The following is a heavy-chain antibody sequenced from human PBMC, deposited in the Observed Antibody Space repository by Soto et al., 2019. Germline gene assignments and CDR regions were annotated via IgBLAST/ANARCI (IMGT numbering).Heavy chain of an antibody. J-gene: IGHJ5*02. CDR1: AFTFSNYW. CDR3: ARDDYVLRFDP. V-gene: IGHV3-74*01. CDR2: INGDGSST. Sequence: PGGSLRLSCAASAFTFSNYWMHWVRQAPGKGLVWVSRINGDGSSTIYADSVKGRFTISRDNAKNTLYLQMNSLRAEDTAVYYCARDDYVLRFDPWGQGTLVTVS. D-gene: IGHD3-10*02.